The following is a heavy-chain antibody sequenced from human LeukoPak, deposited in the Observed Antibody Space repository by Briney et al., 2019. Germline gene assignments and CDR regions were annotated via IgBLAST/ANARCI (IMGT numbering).Heavy chain of an antibody. D-gene: IGHD3-9*01. CDR3: AKPDVAVDWGAY. J-gene: IGHJ4*02. CDR1: GFTFSSQD. CDR2: TRYDESDK. Sequence: GGSLRLSCTTSGFTFSSQDMHWVRQAPGKGLEWVAFTRYDESDKYYADSVKGRFTISRDNSKNTLYLQLTSLGPEDTAMYYCAKPDVAVDWGAYWGQGTLVTVSS. V-gene: IGHV3-30*02.